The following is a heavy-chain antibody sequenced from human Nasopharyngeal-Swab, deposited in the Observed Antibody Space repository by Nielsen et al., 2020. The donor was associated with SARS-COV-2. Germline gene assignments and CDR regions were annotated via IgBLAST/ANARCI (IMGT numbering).Heavy chain of an antibody. CDR3: AKGSTYPSYYFDY. D-gene: IGHD1-26*01. J-gene: IGHJ4*02. Sequence: GEPLKISCSASGFSVSTKYMSWVRQAPGKGLEWVSSIYAGGSTYYADAGKARFTISRENSKNTLYLQMSSLRDEDPAVYYCAKGSTYPSYYFDYWGQGALVSVSS. CDR2: IYAGGST. V-gene: IGHV3-66*01. CDR1: GFSVSTKY.